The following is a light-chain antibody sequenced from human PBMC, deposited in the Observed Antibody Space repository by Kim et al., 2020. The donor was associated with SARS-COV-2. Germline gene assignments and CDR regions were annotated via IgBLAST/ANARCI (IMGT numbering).Light chain of an antibody. Sequence: SYELTQPPSVSVSPGQTASISCSGYNLENKYTSWYQQKPGQSPVLVIYADTERPSGIPWRFSVSRSGSTATLTITGTQVVDEADYYCLVWDNGVRMFGGGTKVTVL. CDR1: NLENKY. J-gene: IGLJ3*02. V-gene: IGLV3-1*01. CDR2: ADT. CDR3: LVWDNGVRM.